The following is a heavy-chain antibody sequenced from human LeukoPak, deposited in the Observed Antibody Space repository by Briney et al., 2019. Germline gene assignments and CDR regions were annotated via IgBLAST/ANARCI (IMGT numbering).Heavy chain of an antibody. CDR3: ARGGVVPAAIPLVCYYGMDV. D-gene: IGHD2-2*02. CDR2: INHSGST. V-gene: IGHV4-34*01. CDR1: GGSFSGYY. Sequence: SETLSLTCAVYGGSFSGYYWSWIRQPPGKGLEWIGEINHSGSTNYNPSLKSRVTISVDTSKNQFSLKLSSVTAADTAVYYCARGGVVPAAIPLVCYYGMDVWGQGTTVTVSS. J-gene: IGHJ6*02.